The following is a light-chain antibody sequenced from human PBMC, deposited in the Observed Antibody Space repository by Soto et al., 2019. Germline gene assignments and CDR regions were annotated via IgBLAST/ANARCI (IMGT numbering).Light chain of an antibody. Sequence: QAGLTQPPSVSGAPGQRVTISCTGSSSNIGANNDVHWYQQLPGTAPKLLIYEVSNRPSGVSNRFSGSKSGNTAXLTIYGLQAEDEADYYCSSYTSSSTLYVFGTGTKVTVL. J-gene: IGLJ1*01. CDR3: SSYTSSSTLYV. CDR1: SSNIGANND. CDR2: EVS. V-gene: IGLV1-40*01.